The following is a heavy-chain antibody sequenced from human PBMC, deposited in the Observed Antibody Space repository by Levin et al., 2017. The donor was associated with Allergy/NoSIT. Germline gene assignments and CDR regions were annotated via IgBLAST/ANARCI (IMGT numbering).Heavy chain of an antibody. CDR1: SYY. CDR2: IYYSGST. V-gene: IGHV4-39*01. Sequence: SYYGGWIRRPPGTGLEWIGSIYYSGSTYYNPSLKSRVTISVDTSKNQFSLKLSSVTAADTAVYYCARHSSGYPSDAFDIWGQGTMVTVSS. CDR3: ARHSSGYPSDAFDI. D-gene: IGHD6-13*01. J-gene: IGHJ3*02.